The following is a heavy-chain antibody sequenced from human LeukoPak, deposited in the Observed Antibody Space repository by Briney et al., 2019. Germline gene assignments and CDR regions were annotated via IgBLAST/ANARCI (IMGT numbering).Heavy chain of an antibody. V-gene: IGHV4-38-2*02. J-gene: IGHJ4*02. CDR1: GYSINSGYY. Sequence: SETLSLTCTVSGYSINSGYYWGWIRQPPGKGLEWIGMVYHSGSTYYNPSLKSRVTISVDTSKNQFSLKLSSVTAADTAVYYCARDVRFGGSDYWGQGTLVTVSS. CDR2: VYHSGST. D-gene: IGHD3-10*01. CDR3: ARDVRFGGSDY.